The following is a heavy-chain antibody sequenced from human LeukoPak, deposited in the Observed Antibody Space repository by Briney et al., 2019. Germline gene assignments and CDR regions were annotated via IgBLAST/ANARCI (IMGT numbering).Heavy chain of an antibody. CDR2: ISSSGSTI. D-gene: IGHD6-13*01. CDR1: GFTFSSYE. CDR3: ARAGDSSSWYDGYYYYGMDV. V-gene: IGHV3-48*03. J-gene: IGHJ6*02. Sequence: PGGSLRLSCAASGFTFSSYEMNWVRQAPGKGLEWVSYISSSGSTIYYADSVKGRFTISRDNAKNSLYLQMNSLRAEDTAVYYCARAGDSSSWYDGYYYYGMDVWGQGTTVTVSS.